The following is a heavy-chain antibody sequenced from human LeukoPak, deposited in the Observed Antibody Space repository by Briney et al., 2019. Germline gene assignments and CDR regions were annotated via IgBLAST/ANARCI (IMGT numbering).Heavy chain of an antibody. CDR1: GYTFTSYY. J-gene: IGHJ4*02. CDR2: IIPIFGTA. V-gene: IGHV1-69*13. CDR3: ASSDSSGYYYDY. D-gene: IGHD3-22*01. Sequence: GASVKVSCKASGYTFTSYYMHWVRQAPGQGLEWMGGIIPIFGTANYAQKFQGRVTITADESTSTAYMELSSLRSEDTAVYYCASSDSSGYYYDYWGQGTLVTVSS.